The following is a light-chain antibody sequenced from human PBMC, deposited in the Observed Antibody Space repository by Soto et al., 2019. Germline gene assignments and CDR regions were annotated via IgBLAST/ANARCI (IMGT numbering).Light chain of an antibody. CDR1: QSVSVY. Sequence: EIVLTQSPATLSLSPGEGATLSCRTSQSVSVYLAWYEQKPGQAPRPLISDASDRAAGVPVRFSGSGAGTDFTLTISSLEPEDFAVYFCQQRNDWPWTFGQGTKVDNK. V-gene: IGKV3-11*01. CDR3: QQRNDWPWT. CDR2: DAS. J-gene: IGKJ1*01.